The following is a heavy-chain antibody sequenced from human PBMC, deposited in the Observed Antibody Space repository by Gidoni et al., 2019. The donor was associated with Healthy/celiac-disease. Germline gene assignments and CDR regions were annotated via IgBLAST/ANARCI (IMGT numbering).Heavy chain of an antibody. D-gene: IGHD6-19*01. CDR2: IWYDGSNK. V-gene: IGHV3-33*01. J-gene: IGHJ4*02. CDR1: GFPFSRYG. Sequence: QVQLVESGGGVVQPGRSLRLSCAASGFPFSRYGMHVVRQAPGKGLEWVAVIWYDGSNKYYADSVKGRFTISRDNSKNTLYLQMNSLRAEDTAVYYCARERSTAVAGTRGLDYWGQGTLVTVSS. CDR3: ARERSTAVAGTRGLDY.